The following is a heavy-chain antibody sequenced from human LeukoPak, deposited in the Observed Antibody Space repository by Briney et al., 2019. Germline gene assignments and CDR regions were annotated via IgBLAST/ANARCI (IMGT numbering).Heavy chain of an antibody. J-gene: IGHJ4*02. Sequence: SETLSLTCAVYGGSFSGYYWSWIRQPPGKGLEWIGEINHSGSTNYNPSLKSRVTISVDTSKNQFSLKLSSVTAADTAVYYCARGQSTIFGVVSTFDYWGQGTLVTVTS. D-gene: IGHD3-3*01. CDR2: INHSGST. V-gene: IGHV4-34*01. CDR3: ARGQSTIFGVVSTFDY. CDR1: GGSFSGYY.